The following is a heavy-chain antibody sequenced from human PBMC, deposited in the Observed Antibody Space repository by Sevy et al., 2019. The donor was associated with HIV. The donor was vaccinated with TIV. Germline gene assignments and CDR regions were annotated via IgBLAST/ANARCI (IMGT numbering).Heavy chain of an antibody. CDR3: ARHPLGNWFDL. CDR1: AGSIRSSRRY. V-gene: IGHV4-39*01. J-gene: IGHJ5*02. CDR2: RFYSGGA. Sequence: SETLSLTCNVSAGSIRSSRRYWGWVRQSPGKTLEWIGSRFYSGGAYYNPSLQSRVTMSVDTSKNQFSLTVSSVTAADTAIYYCARHPLGNWFDLWGQGIQVTVSS. D-gene: IGHD3-16*01.